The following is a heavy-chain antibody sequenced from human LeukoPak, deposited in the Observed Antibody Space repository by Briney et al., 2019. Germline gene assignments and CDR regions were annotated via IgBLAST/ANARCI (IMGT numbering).Heavy chain of an antibody. CDR1: GGSISSYY. Sequence: PSETLSLTCTVSGGSISSYYWSWIRQPPGKGLEWIGYIYYSGSTNYNPSLKSRVTISVDTSKNQFSLKLSSVTAADTAVYYCATSRTADYFDYWGQGTLVTVSS. CDR2: IYYSGST. V-gene: IGHV4-59*01. D-gene: IGHD2-8*02. CDR3: ATSRTADYFDY. J-gene: IGHJ4*02.